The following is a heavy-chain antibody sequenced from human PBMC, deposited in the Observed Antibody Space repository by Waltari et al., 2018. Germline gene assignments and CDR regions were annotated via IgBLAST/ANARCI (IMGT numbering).Heavy chain of an antibody. CDR1: GGTVRSYA. CDR2: IIPIFGTA. D-gene: IGHD3-3*01. CDR3: AMSFLENNWFDP. J-gene: IGHJ5*02. Sequence: QVQLVQSGAEVRKPGSSVKVPCQAAGGTVRSYAFSWGRQAPGQGLEWLGVIIPIFGTANYAQKFQGRVTIIADDSTSTVYMDLSSRRSEDTAVYYCAMSFLENNWFDPWGQGTLVTVSS. V-gene: IGHV1-69*01.